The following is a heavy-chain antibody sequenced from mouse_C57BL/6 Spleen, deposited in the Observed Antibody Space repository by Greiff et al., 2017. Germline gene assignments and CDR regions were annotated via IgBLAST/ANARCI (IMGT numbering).Heavy chain of an antibody. Sequence: VQLPQPGTELVKPGASVKLSCKASGYTFTSYWMHWVKQRPGHGLEWIGNINPSNGGTNYNEKFKSKATLTVDKSSSTAYMQLSSLASEDAAVYYCASYYGSTPFDYWGQGTTLTVSS. V-gene: IGHV1-53*01. CDR3: ASYYGSTPFDY. J-gene: IGHJ2*01. CDR2: INPSNGGT. D-gene: IGHD1-1*01. CDR1: GYTFTSYW.